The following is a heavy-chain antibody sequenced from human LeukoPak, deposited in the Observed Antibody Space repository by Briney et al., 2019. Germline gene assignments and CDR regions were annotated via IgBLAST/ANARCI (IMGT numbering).Heavy chain of an antibody. V-gene: IGHV1-2*06. J-gene: IGHJ5*02. CDR2: INPNNGGT. Sequence: ASVTVSFKSSGYTFTVYYIHWVRQAPGQGLEWMGRINPNNGGTNCAQKFQGRVTMTRDMSMSTAYMELSSLRSEDTAVYYCARDLANWNYVRTKFNWFDRWGQGTLVTVSS. CDR3: ARDLANWNYVRTKFNWFDR. CDR1: GYTFTVYY. D-gene: IGHD1-7*01.